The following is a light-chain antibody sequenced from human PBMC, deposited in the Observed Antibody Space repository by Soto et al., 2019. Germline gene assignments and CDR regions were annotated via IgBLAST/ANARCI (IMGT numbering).Light chain of an antibody. J-gene: IGLJ1*01. CDR3: ISYTGSSTSYV. V-gene: IGLV2-14*03. Sequence: SVLTQPASVSGSPGQSITISCSGTRSDIWNYNYVAWYQPFPGKTPKILIYGGSNRPSGVSSRFSGSKSGNTASLTISGLQAEDEADYYCISYTGSSTSYVFGSGTKVPVL. CDR1: RSDIWNYNY. CDR2: GGS.